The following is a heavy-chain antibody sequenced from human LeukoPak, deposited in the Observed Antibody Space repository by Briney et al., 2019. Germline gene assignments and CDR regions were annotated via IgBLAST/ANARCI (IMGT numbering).Heavy chain of an antibody. CDR1: GYTFTSYA. Sequence: ASVKVSCKASGYTFTSYAVNWVRQAPGQGLEWMGWINTNTGNPTYAQGFTGRFVFSLDTSVSTAYLQISSLKAEDTAVYYCARIYSSSLPTTFDPWGQGTLVTVSS. CDR3: ARIYSSSLPTTFDP. J-gene: IGHJ5*02. CDR2: INTNTGNP. V-gene: IGHV7-4-1*02. D-gene: IGHD6-6*01.